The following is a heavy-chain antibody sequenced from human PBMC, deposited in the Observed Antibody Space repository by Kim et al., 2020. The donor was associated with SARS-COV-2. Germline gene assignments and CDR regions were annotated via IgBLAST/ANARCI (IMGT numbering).Heavy chain of an antibody. J-gene: IGHJ6*03. Sequence: ASVKVSCKASGYTFTSYDINWVRQATGQGLEWMGWMNPNNGNRGYAQKFQGRVTMTRNTSISTAYMELSSLRSEDTAVYYCARGKLVQRVFYYYYYMDVWGKGTTVTVSS. CDR3: ARGKLVQRVFYYYYYMDV. CDR2: MNPNNGNR. D-gene: IGHD3-10*01. CDR1: GYTFTSYD. V-gene: IGHV1-8*01.